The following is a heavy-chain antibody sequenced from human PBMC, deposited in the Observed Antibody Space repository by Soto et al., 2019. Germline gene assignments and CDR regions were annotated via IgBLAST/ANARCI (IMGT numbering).Heavy chain of an antibody. CDR2: IYYSGST. J-gene: IGHJ4*02. CDR3: ARASLLFSLVG. CDR1: GGSISSGGYC. V-gene: IGHV4-31*03. Sequence: PSETLSLTCTVSGGSISSGGYCWSWIRQHPGKGLEWIGYIYYSGSTYYNPSLKSRVTISVDTSKNQFSLKLSSVTAADTAVYYCARASLLFSLVGWGQGTLVTVSS. D-gene: IGHD2-15*01.